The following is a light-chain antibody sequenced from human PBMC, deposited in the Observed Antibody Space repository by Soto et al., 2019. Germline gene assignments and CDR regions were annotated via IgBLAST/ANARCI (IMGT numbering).Light chain of an antibody. Sequence: AIRMTQSPSSFSASTGDRVTITCRASQGISSHLAWYQVKPGKAPRLLIYTASYLESGVPSRFSGSGSGTDFTLTISSLHAEDSAVYCWQQDFSYPLTFGGGTKVEIK. CDR1: QGISSH. J-gene: IGKJ4*01. V-gene: IGKV1-8*01. CDR3: QQDFSYPLT. CDR2: TAS.